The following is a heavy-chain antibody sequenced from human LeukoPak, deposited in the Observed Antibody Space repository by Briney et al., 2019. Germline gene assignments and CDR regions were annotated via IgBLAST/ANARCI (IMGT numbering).Heavy chain of an antibody. Sequence: GGSLRLSCAASGFTFTNSWMNWVRQVPGKGLEWVANINQDGSEKNYVDSVKDRFTISRDNAKMSLYLQMNSVRAEDTAVYYCARSKHAFDIWGQGTMVTVSS. CDR2: INQDGSEK. CDR1: GFTFTNSW. V-gene: IGHV3-7*01. CDR3: ARSKHAFDI. J-gene: IGHJ3*02.